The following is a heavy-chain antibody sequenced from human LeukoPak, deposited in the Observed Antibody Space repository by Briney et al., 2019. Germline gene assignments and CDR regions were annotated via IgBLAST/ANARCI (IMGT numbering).Heavy chain of an antibody. Sequence: GEYLKISCKGSGYSFTSYWIGWVRQMPGKGLEWMGIIYPGDSDTRYRPSFKGQVTISADKSNSTANLQWGRPKASASAMYYCARHGQLKFGVVIREYYYMDVWGKGKTATV. CDR2: IYPGDSDT. V-gene: IGHV5-51*01. D-gene: IGHD3-3*01. CDR1: GYSFTSYW. J-gene: IGHJ6*03. CDR3: ARHGQLKFGVVIREYYYMDV.